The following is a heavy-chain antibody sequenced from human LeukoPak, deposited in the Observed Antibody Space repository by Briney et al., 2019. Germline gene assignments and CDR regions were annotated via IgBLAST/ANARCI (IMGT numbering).Heavy chain of an antibody. CDR1: GYTFTGYY. J-gene: IGHJ6*03. V-gene: IGHV1-2*02. CDR2: INPNSGGT. CDR3: ARDLRDYYYMDV. Sequence: ASVKASCKASGYTFTGYYMHWVRQAPGQGLEWMGWINPNSGGTNYAQKFQGRVTMTRDTSISTAYMELSRLRSDDTAVYYCARDLRDYYYMDVWGKGTTVTVSS.